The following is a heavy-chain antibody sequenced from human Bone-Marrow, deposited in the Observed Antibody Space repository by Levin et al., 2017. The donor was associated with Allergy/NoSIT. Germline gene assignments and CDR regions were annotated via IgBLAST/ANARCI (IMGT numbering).Heavy chain of an antibody. CDR3: ARKHYYGLD. CDR2: IYSGGST. J-gene: IGHJ4*02. V-gene: IGHV3-53*01. Sequence: ESLKISCAASGFTVSSNYMSWVRQAPGKGLECVSLIYSGGSTDYADSVKGRFTISRDSSKNTLYLQMNSLRVEDTAVYYCARKHYYGLDWGQGTLVTVSS. CDR1: GFTVSSNY. D-gene: IGHD3-10*01.